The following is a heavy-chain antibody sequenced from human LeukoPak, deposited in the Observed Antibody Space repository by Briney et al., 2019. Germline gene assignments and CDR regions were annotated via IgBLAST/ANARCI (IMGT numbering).Heavy chain of an antibody. CDR3: ARSRVGYCTGGVCPWYFDL. J-gene: IGHJ2*01. V-gene: IGHV4-4*07. Sequence: SETLSLTCTVSGGPISSYYWSWIRQPAGKGLEWTGRIYTSGSTNYNPSLKSRVTMSVDTSKNQFSLKLSSVTAADTAVYYCARSRVGYCTGGVCPWYFDLWGRGTLVTVSS. D-gene: IGHD2-8*02. CDR2: IYTSGST. CDR1: GGPISSYY.